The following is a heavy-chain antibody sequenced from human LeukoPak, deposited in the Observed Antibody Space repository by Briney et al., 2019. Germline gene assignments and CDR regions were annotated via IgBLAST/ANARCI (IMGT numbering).Heavy chain of an antibody. J-gene: IGHJ5*02. Sequence: SVKVSCKASGGTFSSYTISWVRQAPGQGLEWMGRIIPILGIANYAQKFPGRVTITADKSTSTAYMELSSLRSEDTAVYYCARDRIAVANNWFDPWGQGTLVTVSS. CDR1: GGTFSSYT. D-gene: IGHD6-19*01. CDR3: ARDRIAVANNWFDP. CDR2: IIPILGIA. V-gene: IGHV1-69*04.